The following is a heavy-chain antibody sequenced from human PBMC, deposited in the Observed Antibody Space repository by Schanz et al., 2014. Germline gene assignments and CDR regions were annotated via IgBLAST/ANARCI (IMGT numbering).Heavy chain of an antibody. V-gene: IGHV3-48*04. CDR2: ISWNGGTK. CDR1: GFTVDSNY. J-gene: IGHJ4*02. Sequence: DVQVVESGGDLVQPGGSLRLSCAASGFTVDSNYMSWVRQAPGKGLEWVSGISWNGGTKDYADSVKGRFTISRDNAKNSLYLQMNSLRAEDTAVYYCERFQSPHQPFDYWGQGTLVTVSS. D-gene: IGHD2-2*01. CDR3: ERFQSPHQPFDY.